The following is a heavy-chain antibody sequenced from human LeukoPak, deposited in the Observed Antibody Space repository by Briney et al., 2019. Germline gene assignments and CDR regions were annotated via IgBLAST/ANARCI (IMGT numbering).Heavy chain of an antibody. J-gene: IGHJ4*02. V-gene: IGHV3-33*06. Sequence: GRSLRLSCAASGFAFSSYGMHWVRQAPGKGLEWVAVIRYDGSNKYYADSVKGRFTISRDNSKNTLYLQMNSLRAEDTAVYYCAKNPARDYALDYWGQGTLVTVSS. D-gene: IGHD4-17*01. CDR2: IRYDGSNK. CDR1: GFAFSSYG. CDR3: AKNPARDYALDY.